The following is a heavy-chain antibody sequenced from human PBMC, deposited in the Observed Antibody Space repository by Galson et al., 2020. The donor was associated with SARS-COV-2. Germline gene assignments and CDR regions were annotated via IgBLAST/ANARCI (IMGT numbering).Heavy chain of an antibody. J-gene: IGHJ2*01. Sequence: SETLSLTCTVSAGSISSASFYWDWIRQPPGKGLEWIGTVYYSGSSSYTPSLKSRVTISVDTSKNQFSLKLSSVTAADTAVYYCARRVRGTTGNWYFDLWGRGTLVTVSS. V-gene: IGHV4-39*01. CDR2: VYYSGSS. CDR3: ARRVRGTTGNWYFDL. D-gene: IGHD4-17*01. CDR1: AGSISSASFY.